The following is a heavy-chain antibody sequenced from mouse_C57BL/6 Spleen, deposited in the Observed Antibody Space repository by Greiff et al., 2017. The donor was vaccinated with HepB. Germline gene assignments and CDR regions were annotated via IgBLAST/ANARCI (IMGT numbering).Heavy chain of an antibody. J-gene: IGHJ2*01. CDR3: AIITTAY. D-gene: IGHD1-1*01. CDR2: ISSGSSTI. Sequence: DVMLVESGGGLVKPGGSLKLSCAASGFTFSDYGMHWVRQAPEKGLEWVAYISSGSSTIYYADTVKGRFTISRDNAKNTLFLQMTSLRSEDTAMYYCAIITTAYWGQGTTLTVSS. CDR1: GFTFSDYG. V-gene: IGHV5-17*01.